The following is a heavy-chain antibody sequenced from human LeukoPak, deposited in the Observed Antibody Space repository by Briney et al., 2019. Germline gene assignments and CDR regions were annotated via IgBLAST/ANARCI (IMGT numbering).Heavy chain of an antibody. V-gene: IGHV4-59*08. J-gene: IGHJ6*02. CDR2: IDYSGST. CDR1: GDSISAYY. D-gene: IGHD3-16*01. CDR3: ARHGGPGGPAGMDV. Sequence: SETLSLTCSVSGDSISAYYWSWIRQPPGKGLEWIAYIDYSGSTNYNPSLMSRVTISVDTFKNHFSLQVTSVTAADTAVYYCARHGGPGGPAGMDVWGQGTTVIVSS.